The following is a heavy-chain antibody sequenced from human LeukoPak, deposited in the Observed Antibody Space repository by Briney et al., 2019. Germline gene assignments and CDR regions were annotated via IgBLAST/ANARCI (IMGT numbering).Heavy chain of an antibody. Sequence: SETLSLTCTVSGYSISSGYYWGWIRQPPGKGLEWIGNIYHSGSTNYNPSLKSRVTISVDTSKNQFSLKLSSVTAADTAVYYCAREQYSSGWYPGGYFDLWGRGTLVTVSS. J-gene: IGHJ2*01. CDR2: IYHSGST. CDR3: AREQYSSGWYPGGYFDL. V-gene: IGHV4-38-2*02. D-gene: IGHD6-19*01. CDR1: GYSISSGYY.